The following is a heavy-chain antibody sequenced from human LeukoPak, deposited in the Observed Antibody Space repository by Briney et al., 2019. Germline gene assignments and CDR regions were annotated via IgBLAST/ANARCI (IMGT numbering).Heavy chain of an antibody. Sequence: PGGSLRLSCAASGFTFSSYGMHWVRQAPGKGLEWVAVIWYDGSNKYYADSVKGRFTISRDNSKNSLYLQMNSLRAEDTAVYYCARGIAVAEYYFDYWGQGTLVTVSS. D-gene: IGHD6-19*01. V-gene: IGHV3-33*01. CDR1: GFTFSSYG. J-gene: IGHJ4*02. CDR3: ARGIAVAEYYFDY. CDR2: IWYDGSNK.